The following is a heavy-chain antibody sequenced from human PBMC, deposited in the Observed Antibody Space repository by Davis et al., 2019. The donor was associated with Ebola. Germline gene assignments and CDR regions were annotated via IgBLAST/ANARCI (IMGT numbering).Heavy chain of an antibody. CDR3: AKTKYSNGYWFDP. CDR1: GCSISSSSYY. V-gene: IGHV3-23*01. Sequence: ETLSLTCTVSGCSISSSSYYWGWIRQAPGKGLEWVSVISTSGGTTYYADSVKGRFTISRDNSKNTLYLQMNGLRDEDTALYYCAKTKYSNGYWFDPWGQGNLVTVSS. J-gene: IGHJ5*02. CDR2: ISTSGGTT. D-gene: IGHD5-18*01.